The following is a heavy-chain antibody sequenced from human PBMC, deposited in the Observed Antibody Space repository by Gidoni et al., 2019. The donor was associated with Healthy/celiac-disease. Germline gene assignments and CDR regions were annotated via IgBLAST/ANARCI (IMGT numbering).Heavy chain of an antibody. Sequence: EVQLVESGGGLIQPGGSLRLSCAASGFTVSSNYMSWVRQARGKGMEWVSVIYRGGSTYYADSVKGRFTITRDNSKNTLYLQMNSLRAEDTAVYYCASELRIAAGGFFYYGMDVWGQGTTVTVSS. J-gene: IGHJ6*02. V-gene: IGHV3-53*01. CDR2: IYRGGST. CDR3: ASELRIAAGGFFYYGMDV. CDR1: GFTVSSNY. D-gene: IGHD6-13*01.